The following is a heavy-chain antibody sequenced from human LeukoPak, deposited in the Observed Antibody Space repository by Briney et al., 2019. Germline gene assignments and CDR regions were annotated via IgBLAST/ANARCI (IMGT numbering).Heavy chain of an antibody. Sequence: SQTLSLTCAICGDTVSSNSATWNWIRQSPSRGLESLGRTYYRSKWYKYYAVSVKGRITINPDTSKNQFSLQLNSVTPEDTAVYYCARGPSYFQHWGQGTLVTVSS. V-gene: IGHV6-1*01. CDR2: TYYRSKWYK. CDR1: GDTVSSNSAT. J-gene: IGHJ1*01. CDR3: ARGPSYFQH.